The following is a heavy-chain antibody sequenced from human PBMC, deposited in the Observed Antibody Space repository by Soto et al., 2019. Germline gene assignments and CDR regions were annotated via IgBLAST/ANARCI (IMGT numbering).Heavy chain of an antibody. V-gene: IGHV4-34*01. J-gene: IGHJ4*02. CDR3: ARFGSGYDSY. CDR1: GGSFSGYY. CDR2: INHSGST. D-gene: IGHD5-12*01. Sequence: SETLSLTCAVYGGSFSGYYLSWIRQPPGKGLECIGEINHSGSTNYNPSLKSRVTISVDTSKNQFSLKLSSVTAADTAVYYCARFGSGYDSYWGQGTLVTVYS.